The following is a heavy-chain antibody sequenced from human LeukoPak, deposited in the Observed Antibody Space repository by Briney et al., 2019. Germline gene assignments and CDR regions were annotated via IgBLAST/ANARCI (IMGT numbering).Heavy chain of an antibody. J-gene: IGHJ5*02. V-gene: IGHV3-30*02. CDR2: IRYDGSNK. CDR3: ARAGNYYGRHTNWFDP. Sequence: GGSLRLSCAASGFIFSSFGMHWVRQAPGKGLEWVAFIRYDGSNKYYADSVKGRFTISRDNAKNSLYLQMNSLRAEDTAVYYCARAGNYYGRHTNWFDPWGQGTLVTVSS. D-gene: IGHD3-10*01. CDR1: GFIFSSFG.